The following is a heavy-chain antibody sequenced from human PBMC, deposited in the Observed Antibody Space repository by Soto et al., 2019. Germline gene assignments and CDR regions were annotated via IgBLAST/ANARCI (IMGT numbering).Heavy chain of an antibody. CDR3: GRDQSGIGYYVDWFDP. CDR1: GYTFNSHA. V-gene: IGHV1-3*01. CDR2: INAGNGNT. D-gene: IGHD3-10*02. Sequence: QVQFMQSGAEVKKPGASVKVSCKASGYTFNSHAIHWVRQAPGQRPECLGWINAGNGNTYYSEKFEGRVTFTRDTAATTVNMELTSLTSEDTAIYYCGRDQSGIGYYVDWFDPWGQGTLVTVSS. J-gene: IGHJ5*02.